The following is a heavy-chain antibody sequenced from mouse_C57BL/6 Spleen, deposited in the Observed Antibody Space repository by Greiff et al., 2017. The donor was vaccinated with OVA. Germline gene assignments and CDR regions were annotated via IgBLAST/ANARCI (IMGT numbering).Heavy chain of an antibody. V-gene: IGHV1-64*01. Sequence: QVQLQQPGAELVEPGASVKLSCKASGYTFTSYWMHWVKQRPGQGLEWIGMIHPNSGSTNYNEKFKSKATLTVDKSSSTAYMQLSSLTSEDSAVYYCARPPIYYGNYLYYFDYWGQGTTLTVSS. CDR2: IHPNSGST. CDR3: ARPPIYYGNYLYYFDY. D-gene: IGHD2-1*01. CDR1: GYTFTSYW. J-gene: IGHJ2*01.